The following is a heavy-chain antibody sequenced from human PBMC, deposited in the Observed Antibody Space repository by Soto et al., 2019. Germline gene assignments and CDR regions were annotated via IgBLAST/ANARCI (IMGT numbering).Heavy chain of an antibody. J-gene: IGHJ5*02. CDR2: TYYKSKWYN. D-gene: IGHD3-10*01. CDR1: GDSVSSNSAA. V-gene: IGHV6-1*01. Sequence: SQTLSLTCVISGDSVSSNSAAWSWIRQSPSRGLEWLGSTYYKSKWYNDYAVSVKSRITINPDTSKNQFSLQLNSVTPEDTAVYYCARCVDRGPNWFDPWGQGTLVTVSS. CDR3: ARCVDRGPNWFDP.